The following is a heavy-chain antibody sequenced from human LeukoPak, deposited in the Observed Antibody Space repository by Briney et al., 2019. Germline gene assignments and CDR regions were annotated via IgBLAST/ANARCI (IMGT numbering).Heavy chain of an antibody. CDR1: GFTFSSCS. V-gene: IGHV3-21*01. Sequence: GGSLRLSCAASGFTFSSCSMNWVRQAPGKGLEWVSSISSSSSYIYYADSVKGRFTISRDNAKNSLYLQMNSLRAEDTAVYYCARVSGRSVKGYSYGYEDYWGQGTLVTVSS. CDR2: ISSSSSYI. D-gene: IGHD5-18*01. J-gene: IGHJ4*02. CDR3: ARVSGRSVKGYSYGYEDY.